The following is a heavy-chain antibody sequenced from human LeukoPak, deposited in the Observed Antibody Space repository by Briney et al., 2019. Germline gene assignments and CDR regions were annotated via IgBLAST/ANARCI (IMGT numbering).Heavy chain of an antibody. CDR1: GGSFSGYY. CDR3: ARHDKLYIRLGGYYYYYMDV. J-gene: IGHJ6*03. Sequence: SETLSLTCAVYGGSFSGYYWSWIRQPPGKGLEWIGEINHSGSTNYNPSLKSRVTISVDTSKNQFSLKLSSVTAADTAVYYCARHDKLYIRLGGYYYYYMDVWGKGTTVTISS. D-gene: IGHD5-12*01. CDR2: INHSGST. V-gene: IGHV4-34*01.